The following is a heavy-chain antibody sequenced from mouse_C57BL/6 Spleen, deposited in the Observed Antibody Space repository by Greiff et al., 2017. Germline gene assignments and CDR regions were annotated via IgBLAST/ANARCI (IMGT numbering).Heavy chain of an antibody. Sequence: EVKLMESGGGLVQPGGSMKLSCVASGFTFSNYWMNWVRQSPEQGLEWVAQIRLKSDNDATNYAESVKGRFTISRDDSKSSVYLQMNNLRAEDTGIYYCTRFLITTVVDYFDYWGQGTTLTVSS. J-gene: IGHJ2*01. CDR1: GFTFSNYW. D-gene: IGHD1-1*01. V-gene: IGHV6-3*01. CDR2: IRLKSDNDAT. CDR3: TRFLITTVVDYFDY.